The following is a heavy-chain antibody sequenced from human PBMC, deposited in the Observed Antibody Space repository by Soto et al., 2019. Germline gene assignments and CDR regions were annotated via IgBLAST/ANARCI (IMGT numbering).Heavy chain of an antibody. Sequence: LVESGGALVYPGGSLRLSCIASGFSFSDYSMNWVRQAPGKGLQWVSYISSSSDKTYYADSVKGRFTVSRDNAKNALFLEMNSLRDDGTATYYCARLPKGSLVTAWGQGTRVTVSS. J-gene: IGHJ4*02. V-gene: IGHV3-48*02. D-gene: IGHD2-21*02. CDR1: GFSFSDYS. CDR2: ISSSSDKT. CDR3: ARLPKGSLVTA.